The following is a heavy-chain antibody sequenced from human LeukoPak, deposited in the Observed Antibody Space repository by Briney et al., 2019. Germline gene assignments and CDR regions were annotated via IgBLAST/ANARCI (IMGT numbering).Heavy chain of an antibody. D-gene: IGHD3-16*01. J-gene: IGHJ3*02. Sequence: SETLSLTCAVSGGSISSGGYSWSWIRQPPGKGLEWIGYIYHSGSTYYNPSLKSRVTISVDRSKNQFSLKLSSVTAADTAVYYCARGRGGAFDIWGQGTMVTVSS. CDR2: IYHSGST. CDR3: ARGRGGAFDI. CDR1: GGSISSGGYS. V-gene: IGHV4-30-2*01.